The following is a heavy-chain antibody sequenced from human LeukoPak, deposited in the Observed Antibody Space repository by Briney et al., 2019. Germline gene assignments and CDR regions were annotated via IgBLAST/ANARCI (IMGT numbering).Heavy chain of an antibody. CDR3: ARHARRITMIVVAKGGGHFDY. CDR1: GGSFSGYY. CDR2: INHSGST. Sequence: SETLSLTCAVYGGSFSGYYWSWIRQPPGRGLEWIGEINHSGSTNYNPSLKSRVTISVDTSKNQFSLKLNSVTAADTAVYYCARHARRITMIVVAKGGGHFDYWGQGTLVTVSS. J-gene: IGHJ4*02. D-gene: IGHD3-22*01. V-gene: IGHV4-34*01.